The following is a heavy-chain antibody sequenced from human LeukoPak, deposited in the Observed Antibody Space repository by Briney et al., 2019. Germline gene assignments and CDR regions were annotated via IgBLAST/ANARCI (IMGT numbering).Heavy chain of an antibody. V-gene: IGHV3-53*05. J-gene: IGHJ6*03. CDR1: GFTVSSNY. CDR2: IYSGGST. D-gene: IGHD2-15*01. Sequence: PGGSLRLSCAASGFTVSSNYMSWVRQAPGKGLEWVSVIYSGGSTYYADSVKGRFTISRDNSKNTLYLQMNSLRAEDTALYYCAKDIGYCSGGSCQRSYYYYYMDVWGKGTTVTVSS. CDR3: AKDIGYCSGGSCQRSYYYYYMDV.